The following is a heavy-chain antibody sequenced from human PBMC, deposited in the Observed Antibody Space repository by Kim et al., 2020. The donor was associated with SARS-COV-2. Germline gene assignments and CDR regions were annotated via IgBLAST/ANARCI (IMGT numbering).Heavy chain of an antibody. V-gene: IGHV1-69*01. J-gene: IGHJ4*02. CDR3: ARLKGQSGGNSRMALDY. Sequence: FQGRVTITADESTSTAYMELSSLRSEDTAVYYCARLKGQSGGNSRMALDYWGQGTLVTVSS. D-gene: IGHD2-21*02.